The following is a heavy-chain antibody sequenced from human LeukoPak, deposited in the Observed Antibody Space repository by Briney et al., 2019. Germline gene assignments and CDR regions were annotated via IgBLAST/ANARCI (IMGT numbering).Heavy chain of an antibody. CDR3: ARLRREGYYYGSGSHFDY. V-gene: IGHV4-34*01. Sequence: SETLSLTCAAYGVSFSDYYWSWIRQPPGKGLEWIAEIDHSGFTNYKSSLKSRVTMSVDTSKSQFSLTLTSVTAADTAVYYCARLRREGYYYGSGSHFDYWGQRILVTVSS. J-gene: IGHJ4*02. CDR1: GVSFSDYY. CDR2: IDHSGFT. D-gene: IGHD3-10*01.